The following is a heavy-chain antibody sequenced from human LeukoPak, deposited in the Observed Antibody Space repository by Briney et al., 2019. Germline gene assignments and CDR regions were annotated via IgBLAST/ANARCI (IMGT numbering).Heavy chain of an antibody. D-gene: IGHD5-24*01. Sequence: ASVKVSCKASVYTFTGYYMHWVRQAPGQGLEWMGRINPNSGGTNYAQKLHGRAIITRDTSIRIAYMELSRQRSDDTAEYYFARGLDGDNEDHWGQGTLVTVSS. CDR3: ARGLDGDNEDH. CDR1: VYTFTGYY. CDR2: INPNSGGT. J-gene: IGHJ4*02. V-gene: IGHV1-2*06.